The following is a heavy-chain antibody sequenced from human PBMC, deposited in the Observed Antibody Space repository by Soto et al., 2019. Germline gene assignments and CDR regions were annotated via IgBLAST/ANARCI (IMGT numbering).Heavy chain of an antibody. Sequence: QVQLVQSGAEVKKPGASVKVSCKASGYTFTSYAMHWVRQAPGQRLEWMGWINAGNGNTKYSQKFQGRVTITRDTSASTGYMELSSLRSGDTAVYYCARGWRITGTLNYWGQGTLVTVSS. CDR3: ARGWRITGTLNY. V-gene: IGHV1-3*01. D-gene: IGHD1-7*01. J-gene: IGHJ4*02. CDR2: INAGNGNT. CDR1: GYTFTSYA.